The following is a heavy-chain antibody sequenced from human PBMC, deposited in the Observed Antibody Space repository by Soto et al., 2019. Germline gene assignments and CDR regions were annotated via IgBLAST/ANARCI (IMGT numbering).Heavy chain of an antibody. CDR3: AHRRENDFWSGYEPYYFDY. D-gene: IGHD3-3*01. Sequence: QITLKESGPTLVNPTQTLTLTCTFSGFSLSTSGVGVGWIRQPPGKALEWLALIYWNDDKRYSPSLKSRLTITKDTSKNQVVLTMTNMDPVDTATYYCAHRRENDFWSGYEPYYFDYWGQGTLVTVSS. J-gene: IGHJ4*02. V-gene: IGHV2-5*01. CDR1: GFSLSTSGVG. CDR2: IYWNDDK.